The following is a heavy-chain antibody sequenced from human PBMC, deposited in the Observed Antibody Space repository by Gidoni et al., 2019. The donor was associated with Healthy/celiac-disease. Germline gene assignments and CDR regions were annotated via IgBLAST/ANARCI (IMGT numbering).Heavy chain of an antibody. J-gene: IGHJ4*02. CDR1: GFTSSSYS. Sequence: EVQLVESGGGLVKPGGSLRLPCAAPGFTSSSYSMNWVRQAPGKGLEWVSSISSSSSYIYYADSVKGRFTISRDNAKNSLYLQMNSLRAEDTAVYYCASLIAVAGTAPFDYWGQGTLVTVSS. D-gene: IGHD6-19*01. CDR2: ISSSSSYI. V-gene: IGHV3-21*01. CDR3: ASLIAVAGTAPFDY.